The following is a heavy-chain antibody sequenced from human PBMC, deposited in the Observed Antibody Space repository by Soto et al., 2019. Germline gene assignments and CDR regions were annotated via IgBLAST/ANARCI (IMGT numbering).Heavy chain of an antibody. CDR1: GYTFTSYY. V-gene: IGHV1-46*01. CDR2: INRSGGST. D-gene: IGHD3-3*01. CDR3: ARDFALRFLEWSLSSYAYYYYYYGMDV. Sequence: ASVKVSCKASGYTFTSYYMHWVRQAPGQGLEWMGIINRSGGSTSYAQKFQGRVTMTRDTSTSTVYMELSSLRSEDTAVYYCARDFALRFLEWSLSSYAYYYYYYGMDVWGQGTTVTVSS. J-gene: IGHJ6*02.